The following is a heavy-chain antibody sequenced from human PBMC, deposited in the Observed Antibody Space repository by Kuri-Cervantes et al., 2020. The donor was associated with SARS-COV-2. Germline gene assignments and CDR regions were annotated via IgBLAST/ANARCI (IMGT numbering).Heavy chain of an antibody. CDR3: ARGNYVMYSRWPTAPSDY. J-gene: IGHJ4*02. CDR2: ISSSSSYI. V-gene: IGHV3-21*01. D-gene: IGHD3-16*01. CDR1: GFTFSSYS. Sequence: GESLKISCAASGFTFSSYSMSWVRQAPGKGLEWVSSISSSSSYISYADSMKGRSTISRDNAKNSLYLQMNSLRAEDTAVYYCARGNYVMYSRWPTAPSDYWGQGTLVTVSS.